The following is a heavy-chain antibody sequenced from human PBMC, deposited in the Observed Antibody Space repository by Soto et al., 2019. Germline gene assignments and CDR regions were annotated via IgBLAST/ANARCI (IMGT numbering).Heavy chain of an antibody. D-gene: IGHD5-18*01. CDR1: GDSVSSATYY. V-gene: IGHV4-61*01. J-gene: IGHJ6*02. CDR2: IYYSGST. Sequence: ETLSLTCTVSGDSVSSATYYWSWIRQPPGKALEWIGSIYYSGSTNYNPSLKSRVTISVDKSKNQFSLKRSSVTAADTAVYYCARFSGYSYGYYYGMDVWGQGTTVTVSS. CDR3: ARFSGYSYGYYYGMDV.